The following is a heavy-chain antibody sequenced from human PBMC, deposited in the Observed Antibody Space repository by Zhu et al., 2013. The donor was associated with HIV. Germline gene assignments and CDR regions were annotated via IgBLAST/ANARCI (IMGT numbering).Heavy chain of an antibody. CDR2: FSPYGGAT. Sequence: QVQLVQSGAEVKKPGASVTVSCKVSGTRLTKVSMNWVRQAPGQGLEWMGWFSPYGGATNYARKFQGRVSMTGDTTIHTAYMQLNRLLYDDTAVYYCARDERALDVWGQGTMVTVSS. V-gene: IGHV1-2*02. D-gene: IGHD6-25*01. CDR3: ARDERALDV. J-gene: IGHJ3*01. CDR1: GTRLTKVS.